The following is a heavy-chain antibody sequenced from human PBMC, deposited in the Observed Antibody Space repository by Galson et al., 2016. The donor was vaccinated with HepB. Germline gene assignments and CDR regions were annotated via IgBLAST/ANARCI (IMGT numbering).Heavy chain of an antibody. D-gene: IGHD3-10*01. Sequence: SETLSLTCAVSDGSTTGDYWHWVRQTPGKGLEWIGEISHSGSTNFNPSLKSRLSMSVDTSNNQFSLKLNSVTAADTAVYYCVSLLAGGSGRGYWGQGTLVIVSS. J-gene: IGHJ4*02. CDR2: ISHSGST. V-gene: IGHV4-34*01. CDR3: VSLLAGGSGRGY. CDR1: DGSTTGDY.